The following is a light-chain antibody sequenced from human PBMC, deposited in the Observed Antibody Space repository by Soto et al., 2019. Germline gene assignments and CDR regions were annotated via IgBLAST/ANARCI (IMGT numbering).Light chain of an antibody. CDR3: QKRGNWPQ. V-gene: IGKV3-11*01. Sequence: DIVFTKSASRLSLSPGEPVTLSCRASQGVXNYFAWYQDKPGQATRILISXASNRATGIPASFSGSGCGTDFTITISGLEAEYVEIYYCQKRGNWPQFGQGTRLEIK. J-gene: IGKJ5*01. CDR1: QGVXNY. CDR2: XAS.